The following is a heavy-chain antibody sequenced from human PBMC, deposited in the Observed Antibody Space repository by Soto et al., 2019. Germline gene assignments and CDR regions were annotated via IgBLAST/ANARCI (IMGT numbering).Heavy chain of an antibody. D-gene: IGHD2-8*02. CDR2: MNQHGSDI. V-gene: IGHV3-7*03. J-gene: IGHJ4*02. Sequence: EVQLVESGGDLVQPGGSLRLSCAASGFTFSSYWMAWVRQSPGKGLEWVASMNQHGSDIQYVDSVRGRFTISRDNGRNLLCLQTNNLRVEHTAISYCANDTYCPATCGRGHGNWGQGTLVTVSP. CDR1: GFTFSSYW. CDR3: ANDTYCPATCGRGHGN.